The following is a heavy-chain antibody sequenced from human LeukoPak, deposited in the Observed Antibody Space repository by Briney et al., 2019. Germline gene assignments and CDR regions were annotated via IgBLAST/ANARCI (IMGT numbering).Heavy chain of an antibody. D-gene: IGHD4-17*01. CDR1: GFTFSDYY. CDR3: ARAGYGDRPYYYYMDV. Sequence: GGPLRLSCAASGFTFSDYYMSWIRQAPGKGLEWVSYISSSGSTIYYADSVKGRFTISRDNAKNSLYLQMNSLRAEDTAVYYCARAGYGDRPYYYYMDVWGKGTTVTVSS. CDR2: ISSSGSTI. V-gene: IGHV3-11*04. J-gene: IGHJ6*03.